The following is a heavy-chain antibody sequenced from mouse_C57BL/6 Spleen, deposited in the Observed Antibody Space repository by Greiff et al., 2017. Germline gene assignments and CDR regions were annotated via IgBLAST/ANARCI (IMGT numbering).Heavy chain of an antibody. J-gene: IGHJ3*01. CDR3: ARAFYYDCDGVFAY. D-gene: IGHD2-4*01. V-gene: IGHV1-64*01. Sequence: VQLQQPGAELVKPGASVKLSCKASGYTFTSYWMHWVKQRPGQGLEWIGMIHPNSGSTNYNEKFKSKATLTVDKSSSTAYMQLSSLTSEDSAVYYCARAFYYDCDGVFAYWGQGTLVTVSA. CDR2: IHPNSGST. CDR1: GYTFTSYW.